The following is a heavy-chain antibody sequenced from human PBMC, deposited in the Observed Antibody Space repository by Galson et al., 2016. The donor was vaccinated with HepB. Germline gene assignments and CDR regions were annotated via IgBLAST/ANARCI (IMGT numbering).Heavy chain of an antibody. CDR1: GDSVSSSTAA. CDR3: AREVRYSPSGGMDV. Sequence: CAISGDSVSSSTAAWIWIRQSPSRGPEWLGRTYYRSKWYNDYAVSVKSRITINPDTSKNQFSLQLSSVTPEDTAVYYCAREVRYSPSGGMDVWGQGTTVTVSS. CDR2: TYYRSKWYN. D-gene: IGHD3-9*01. J-gene: IGHJ6*02. V-gene: IGHV6-1*01.